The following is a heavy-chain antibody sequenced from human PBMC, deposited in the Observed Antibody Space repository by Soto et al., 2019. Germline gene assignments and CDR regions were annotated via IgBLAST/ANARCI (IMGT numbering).Heavy chain of an antibody. CDR2: IYYSGTT. CDR3: ARAKTTMIVPETF. V-gene: IGHV4-61*01. J-gene: IGHJ4*02. CDR1: GGSVNSATYY. D-gene: IGHD3-22*01. Sequence: QVQLQESGPGLVKPSETLSLTCTVSGGSVNSATYYWSWIRQPPGKGLEWIGYIYYSGTTKYNPSLKSRVTISVDTSKNQFSLNLSSVTAADTAIYYYARAKTTMIVPETFWGQGTLVTVSS.